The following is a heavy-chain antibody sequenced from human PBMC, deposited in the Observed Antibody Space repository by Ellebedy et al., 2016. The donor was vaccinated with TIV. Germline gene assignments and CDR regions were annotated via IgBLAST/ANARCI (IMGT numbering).Heavy chain of an antibody. V-gene: IGHV4-39*01. D-gene: IGHD6-19*01. Sequence: MPSETLSLTCTVSGGSISITSYYWGWIRQPPGKGLEWIGSIYYEGSTYYNPSLKSRVTISKDTSKNQFSLKLTSVTAADTAVYYCARRSSYWSALDFWGQGTLATVSS. J-gene: IGHJ4*02. CDR3: ARRSSYWSALDF. CDR2: IYYEGST. CDR1: GGSISITSYY.